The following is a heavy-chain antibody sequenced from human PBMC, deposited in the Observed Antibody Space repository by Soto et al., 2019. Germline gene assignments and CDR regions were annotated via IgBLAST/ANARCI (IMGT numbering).Heavy chain of an antibody. CDR3: ARAYTGQLPRRGDYYYALDV. CDR1: GFFFNNYD. CDR2: IGAADDP. Sequence: QLVESGGGLTQAGGSLRLSCVGSGFFFNNYDMHWVRQVRGKGLEWVSAIGAADDPYYSVSVKGRFIVSRDNAQNSLYLQMTTRRAADTVVYFCARAYTGQLPRRGDYYYALDVWGRGTTVTVSS. D-gene: IGHD2-2*01. J-gene: IGHJ6*02. V-gene: IGHV3-13*05.